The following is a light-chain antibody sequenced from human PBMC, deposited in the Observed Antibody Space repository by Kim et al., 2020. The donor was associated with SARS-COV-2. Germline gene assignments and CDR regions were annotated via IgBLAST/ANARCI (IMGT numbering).Light chain of an antibody. CDR2: DVI. CDR1: ASDVGGFNY. CDR3: NSYTSSSTWV. Sequence: QSALTQPASVAGSPGQSITISCSGTASDVGGFNYVSWYQQFPGKVPKLLIYDVIKRPAGVSDRFSGSKSANTASLTISGLQTEDEAHYYCNSYTSSSTWVFGGGTKVTVL. V-gene: IGLV2-14*01. J-gene: IGLJ3*02.